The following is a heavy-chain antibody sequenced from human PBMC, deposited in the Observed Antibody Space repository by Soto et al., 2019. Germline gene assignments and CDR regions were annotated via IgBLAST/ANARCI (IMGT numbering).Heavy chain of an antibody. Sequence: QVQLVQSGAEVKKPGSSVKVSCKASGGTFSSYAISWVRQAPGQGLEWMGGIIPIFGTANYAQKFQGRVTITADESTSTAYMELSSLRSEDTAVYYCARESGWFGELLYATQFDPWGQGTLVTVSS. CDR2: IIPIFGTA. CDR3: ARESGWFGELLYATQFDP. J-gene: IGHJ5*02. D-gene: IGHD3-10*01. CDR1: GGTFSSYA. V-gene: IGHV1-69*01.